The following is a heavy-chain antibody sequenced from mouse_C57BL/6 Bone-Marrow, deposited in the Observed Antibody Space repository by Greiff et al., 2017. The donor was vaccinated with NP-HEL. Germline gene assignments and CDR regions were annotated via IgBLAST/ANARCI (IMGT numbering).Heavy chain of an antibody. J-gene: IGHJ4*01. CDR2: LYPGSGST. CDR3: AGGNVAMDY. V-gene: IGHV1-55*01. CDR1: GYTFTSYW. Sequence: QVQLQQPGAELVKPGASVKMSCKASGYTFTSYWITWVKQRHGQGLEWIGDLYPGSGSTNYNEKFKSKATLTVYTSSSTAYMQLSSLTSEDSAVYYCAGGNVAMDYWGQGTSVTVSS.